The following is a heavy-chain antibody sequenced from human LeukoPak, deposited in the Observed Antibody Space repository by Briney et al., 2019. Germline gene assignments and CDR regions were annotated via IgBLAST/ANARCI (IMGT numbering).Heavy chain of an antibody. J-gene: IGHJ6*03. D-gene: IGHD3-9*01. CDR3: TTGGELRYFDWLPPADCYYMDV. V-gene: IGHV3-30*04. Sequence: GGSLRLSCAASGFTFSSNAMHWVRQAPGKGLEWVAVISYDGSNKYYADSVKGRFTISRDDSKNTLYLQMNSLKTEDTAVYYCTTGGELRYFDWLPPADCYYMDVWGKGTTVTVSS. CDR2: ISYDGSNK. CDR1: GFTFSSNA.